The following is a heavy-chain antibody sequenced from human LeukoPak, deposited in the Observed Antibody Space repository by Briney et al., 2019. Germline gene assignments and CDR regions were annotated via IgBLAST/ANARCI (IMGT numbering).Heavy chain of an antibody. D-gene: IGHD5-18*01. J-gene: IGHJ6*03. Sequence: GGSLRLSCAASVFTFSSYGMSWVRQAPGKGLEWVSAISGSGGSTYYADSVKGRFTISRDNSKNTLYLQMNSLRAEDTAVYYCARDSEGYSYGWNYYYYYMDVWGKGTTVTVSS. CDR3: ARDSEGYSYGWNYYYYYMDV. CDR2: ISGSGGST. V-gene: IGHV3-23*01. CDR1: VFTFSSYG.